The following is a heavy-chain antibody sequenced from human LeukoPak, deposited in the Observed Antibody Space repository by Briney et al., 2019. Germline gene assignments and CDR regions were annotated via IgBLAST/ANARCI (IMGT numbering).Heavy chain of an antibody. CDR3: ARDSSGWYTYYYYYYMDV. J-gene: IGHJ6*03. CDR2: ISSSSSYI. V-gene: IGHV3-21*01. D-gene: IGHD6-19*01. CDR1: GFTFSSYS. Sequence: GGSLRLSCAASGFTFSSYSMNWVRQAPGKVLEWVSSISSSSSYIYYADSVKGRFTISRDNAKNSLYLQMNSLRAEDTAVYYCARDSSGWYTYYYYYYMDVWGKGTTVTVSS.